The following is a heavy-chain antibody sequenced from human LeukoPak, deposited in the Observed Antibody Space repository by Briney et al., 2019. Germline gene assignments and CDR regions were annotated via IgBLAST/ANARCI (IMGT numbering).Heavy chain of an antibody. CDR1: GFTFSSYA. D-gene: IGHD1-26*01. V-gene: IGHV3-23*01. Sequence: SGGSLRLSCAASGFTFSSYAMSWVRQAPGKGLEWVSAISGSGGSTYYADSVKGRFTISRDNSKNTLYLRMNSLRAEDTAVYYCAKVAVGAMGRDYWGQGTLVTVSP. CDR2: ISGSGGST. J-gene: IGHJ4*02. CDR3: AKVAVGAMGRDY.